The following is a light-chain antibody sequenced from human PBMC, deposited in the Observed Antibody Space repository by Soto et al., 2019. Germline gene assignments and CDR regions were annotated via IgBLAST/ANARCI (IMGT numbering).Light chain of an antibody. CDR3: QHYGSSPPTWT. CDR1: QSVSTNY. V-gene: IGKV3-20*01. Sequence: EIVLTQSPGALSLSPGERATLSCRTSQSVSTNYLAWYQEKPGQAPRLLIYGASSRATGIPDRFSGSGSGTYFTLTISRLEPEDFAVYYWQHYGSSPPTWTFGQGTKVEIK. CDR2: GAS. J-gene: IGKJ1*01.